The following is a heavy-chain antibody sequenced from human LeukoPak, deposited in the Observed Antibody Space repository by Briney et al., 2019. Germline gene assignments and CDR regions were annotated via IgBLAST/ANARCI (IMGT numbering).Heavy chain of an antibody. CDR1: GYSFTSYW. Sequence: AGESLKISCKGSGYSFTSYWISWVRQMPGKGLEWMGRIDPSDSYTNYSPSFQGHVTISADESISTAYLQWSSLKASDTAMYYCARHRDDGFADYFDYWGQGTLVTVSS. CDR2: IDPSDSYT. D-gene: IGHD1-1*01. CDR3: ARHRDDGFADYFDY. J-gene: IGHJ4*02. V-gene: IGHV5-10-1*01.